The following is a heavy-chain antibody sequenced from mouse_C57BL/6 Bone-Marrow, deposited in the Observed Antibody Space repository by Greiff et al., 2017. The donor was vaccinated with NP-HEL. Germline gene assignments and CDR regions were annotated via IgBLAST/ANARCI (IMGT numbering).Heavy chain of an antibody. CDR1: GYAFTNYL. CDR3: ARENWDYFDV. V-gene: IGHV1-54*01. J-gene: IGHJ1*03. CDR2: SNPGSGGT. D-gene: IGHD4-1*01. Sequence: QVQLQQSGAELVRPGTSVKVSCKASGYAFTNYLIEWVKQRPGQGLEWIGVSNPGSGGTNYNEKFKGKATLTADKSSSTAYMQLSSLTSEDAAVYFCARENWDYFDVWGTGTTVTVSS.